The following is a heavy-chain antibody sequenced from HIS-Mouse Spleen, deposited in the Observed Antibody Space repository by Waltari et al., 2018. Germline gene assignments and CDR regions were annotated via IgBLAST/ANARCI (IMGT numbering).Heavy chain of an antibody. CDR3: ARDNYYGSGSYYKGYYGMDV. V-gene: IGHV4-31*03. J-gene: IGHJ6*02. D-gene: IGHD3-10*01. CDR1: GGSISSGGYY. Sequence: QVQLQESGPGLVKPSQTLSLTCTVSGGSISSGGYYWSWIRQPPGKGLEWIGYICYRRSTYDNPALKSRVTISVDTAKNQFSLKLSSVTAADTAVYYCARDNYYGSGSYYKGYYGMDVWGQGTTVTVSS. CDR2: ICYRRST.